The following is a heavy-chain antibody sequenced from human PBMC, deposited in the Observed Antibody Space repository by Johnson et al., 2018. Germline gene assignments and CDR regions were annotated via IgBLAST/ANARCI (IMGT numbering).Heavy chain of an antibody. Sequence: QVQLVQSGGGVVQPGRSLRLSCAASGFTFSSYAMHWVRQAPGKGLEWVAVISYDGSNKYYADSVKGRFPISRDNSKNTLYLQMNSLRAEDTAVFYCARESSGIAAGGTEYFQHWGQGTLVTVSS. CDR1: GFTFSSYA. J-gene: IGHJ1*01. CDR3: ARESSGIAAGGTEYFQH. D-gene: IGHD6-13*01. CDR2: ISYDGSNK. V-gene: IGHV3-30-3*01.